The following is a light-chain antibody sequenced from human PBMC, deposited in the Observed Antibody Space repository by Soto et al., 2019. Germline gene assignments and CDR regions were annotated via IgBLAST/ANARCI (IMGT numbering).Light chain of an antibody. CDR3: QQYNDGPPWT. J-gene: IGKJ1*01. Sequence: IVVTQSPATLSVSPGERATLSCRASQSVRSYLAWYQQKPGQPPRLLIHGASTRATGVPARFSGSGSGTQFTLTISSLQSEDSAMYYCQQYNDGPPWTFGQGTKVEVK. CDR1: QSVRSY. V-gene: IGKV3-15*01. CDR2: GAS.